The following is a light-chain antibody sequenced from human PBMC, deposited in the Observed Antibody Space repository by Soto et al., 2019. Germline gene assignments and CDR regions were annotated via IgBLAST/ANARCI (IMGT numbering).Light chain of an antibody. CDR1: SSDVGGYDY. Sequence: QSALTQPATVSGSPGQSITISCTGTSSDVGGYDYVSWFQQHPGQAPKLVIYDVSHRPSGVSIRFSGSKSGNTASLTISGLQAVDEADYYCNSYTSSSTHVFGTGTKLTVL. CDR2: DVS. V-gene: IGLV2-14*01. J-gene: IGLJ1*01. CDR3: NSYTSSSTHV.